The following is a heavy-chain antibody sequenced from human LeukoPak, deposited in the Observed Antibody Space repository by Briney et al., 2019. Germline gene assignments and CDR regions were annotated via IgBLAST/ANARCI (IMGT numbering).Heavy chain of an antibody. CDR3: ANWIGSSSRDY. Sequence: GGSLRLSCAASGFTFSTYAMTWVRQAPGKGLEWVSGINSNGDEIYYADSVRGRFTISRDNSNNALYLQMDSLRAEDSAVYYCANWIGSSSRDYWGQGTLVTVSS. CDR1: GFTFSTYA. J-gene: IGHJ4*02. CDR2: INSNGDEI. V-gene: IGHV3-23*01. D-gene: IGHD6-6*01.